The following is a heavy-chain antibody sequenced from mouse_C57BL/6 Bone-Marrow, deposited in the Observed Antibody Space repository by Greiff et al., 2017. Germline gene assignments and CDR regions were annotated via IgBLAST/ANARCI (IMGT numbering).Heavy chain of an antibody. CDR3: ARWRLRQGGPFAY. CDR1: GYTFTDYY. Sequence: VQLQQSGPVLVKPGASVKMSCKASGYTFTDYYMNWVKQSHGKSLEWIGVINPYNGGTSYNQKFKGKATLTVDKSSSTAYMELNSLTSEDSAVYYCARWRLRQGGPFAYWGQGTLVTVSA. CDR2: INPYNGGT. J-gene: IGHJ3*01. D-gene: IGHD2-4*01. V-gene: IGHV1-19*01.